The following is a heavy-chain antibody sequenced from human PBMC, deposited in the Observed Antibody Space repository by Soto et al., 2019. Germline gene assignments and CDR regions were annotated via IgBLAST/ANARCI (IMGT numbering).Heavy chain of an antibody. V-gene: IGHV1-2*02. CDR1: GYTFTVYY. CDR3: ARDLAKGGGSAGFDY. CDR2: INPKSGGT. Sequence: QVQLVQSGAEVKKPGASVNVSCKASGYTFTVYYMHWVRQAPGQGLEWMGWINPKSGGTMYPQKFQGRVTMTWDTSISTGYVALTRLRSDDTAVYYCARDLAKGGGSAGFDYWGQGALVTVSS. J-gene: IGHJ4*02. D-gene: IGHD1-26*01.